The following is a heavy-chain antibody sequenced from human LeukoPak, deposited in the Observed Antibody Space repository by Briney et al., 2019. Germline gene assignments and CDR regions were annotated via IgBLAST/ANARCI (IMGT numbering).Heavy chain of an antibody. CDR1: GGSFSGYY. J-gene: IGHJ4*02. V-gene: IGHV4-34*01. D-gene: IGHD2-8*02. CDR3: ARGGPVRWWPLDY. CDR2: INHSGST. Sequence: SETLSLTCAVYGGSFSGYYWSWIRQPPGKGLEWIGEINHSGSTNYNPSLKSRVTISVDTSKKQFSLKLSSVTAADTAVYYCARGGPVRWWPLDYWGQGTLVTVSS.